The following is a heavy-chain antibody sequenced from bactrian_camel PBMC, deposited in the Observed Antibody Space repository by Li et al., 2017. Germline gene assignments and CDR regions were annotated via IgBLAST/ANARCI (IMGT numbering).Heavy chain of an antibody. CDR2: ITTSDGST. CDR1: GYTYNHYC. CDR3: ATGSLATLGLGIGGY. J-gene: IGHJ4*01. D-gene: IGHD5*01. Sequence: VQLVESGGGSVKAGGSLTLTCVASGYTYNHYCMGWFRLAPGREREGVAAITTSDGSTVYADSVKDRFTISQDSQGNAKNTVYLQMNSLKSEDTALYACATGSLATLGLGIGGYWGRGTQVTVS. V-gene: IGHV3S1*01.